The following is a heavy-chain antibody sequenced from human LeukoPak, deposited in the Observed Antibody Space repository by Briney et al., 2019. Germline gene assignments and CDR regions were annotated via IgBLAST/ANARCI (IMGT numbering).Heavy chain of an antibody. CDR3: ARSPLRFPFDY. V-gene: IGHV3-30*04. CDR1: GGTFSSYA. J-gene: IGHJ4*02. Sequence: SCKASGGTFSSYAMHWVRQAPGKGLEWVAVISYDGSNKYYADSVKGRFTISRDNSKNTLYLQMNSLRAEDTAVYYCARSPLRFPFDYWGQGTLVTVSS. D-gene: IGHD4-17*01. CDR2: ISYDGSNK.